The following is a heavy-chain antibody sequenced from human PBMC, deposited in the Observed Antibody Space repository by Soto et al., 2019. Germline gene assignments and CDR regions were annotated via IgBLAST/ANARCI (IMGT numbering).Heavy chain of an antibody. D-gene: IGHD6-25*01. J-gene: IGHJ4*02. CDR3: AGGPPPRSRLFEH. Sequence: QVQLQQWGAGLLKPSETLSLTCAVYGGSFSGYYWSWIRQPPGKGLEWIGEINHSGSTNYNPSLKSRVPISVDTAKNQFPLEPSSVTAADTAVYYRAGGPPPRSRLFEHWGQGTLVTVSS. CDR2: INHSGST. CDR1: GGSFSGYY. V-gene: IGHV4-34*01.